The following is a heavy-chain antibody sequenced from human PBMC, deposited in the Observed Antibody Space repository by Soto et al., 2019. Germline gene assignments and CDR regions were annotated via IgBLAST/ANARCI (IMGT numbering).Heavy chain of an antibody. CDR3: ARDYWALLAAGNPSSSSWYFGIGY. CDR1: GFTFSSYA. V-gene: IGHV3-30-3*01. Sequence: PGGSLRLSCAASGFTFSSYAMHWVRQAPGKGLEWVAVISYDGSNKYYADSVKGRFTISRDNSKNTLYLQMNSLRAEDTAVYYCARDYWALLAAGNPSSSSWYFGIGYWGQGTLVTVSS. CDR2: ISYDGSNK. D-gene: IGHD6-13*01. J-gene: IGHJ4*02.